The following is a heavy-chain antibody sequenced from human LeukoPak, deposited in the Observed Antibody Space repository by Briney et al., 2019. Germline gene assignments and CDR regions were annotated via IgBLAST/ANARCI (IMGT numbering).Heavy chain of an antibody. D-gene: IGHD3-22*01. Sequence: SETLSLTCAVSGYSISSGYYWGWIRQPPGKGLEWIGSIYHSGSTYYNPSLKSRVTISVDTFKNQFSLKLSSVTAADTAVYYCARRIYYDSSSDYWGQGTLVTVSS. V-gene: IGHV4-38-2*01. J-gene: IGHJ4*02. CDR3: ARRIYYDSSSDY. CDR2: IYHSGST. CDR1: GYSISSGYY.